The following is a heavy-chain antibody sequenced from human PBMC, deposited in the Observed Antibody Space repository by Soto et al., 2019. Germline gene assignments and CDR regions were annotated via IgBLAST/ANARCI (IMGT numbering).Heavy chain of an antibody. Sequence: QVQLQESGPGLVKPSETLSLTCTVSGGSISSYYWCWIRQPPGKGLEWIGYIYYSGSTNHNPSLKSRVTISVDTSKNLFSLKLNSVSAADTAVYYCARRWGGTFDFWGRGTMVTVSS. J-gene: IGHJ3*01. CDR1: GGSISSYY. V-gene: IGHV4-59*08. CDR2: IYYSGST. CDR3: ARRWGGTFDF. D-gene: IGHD3-10*01.